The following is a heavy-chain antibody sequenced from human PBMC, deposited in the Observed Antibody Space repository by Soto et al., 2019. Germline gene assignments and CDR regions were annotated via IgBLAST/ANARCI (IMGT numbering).Heavy chain of an antibody. CDR3: ARNPYVRGNYYFFDH. CDR2: IYIRGTT. V-gene: IGHV4-4*07. CDR1: GASIRSYF. J-gene: IGHJ4*02. D-gene: IGHD3-10*02. Sequence: SETLSLTCSVSGASIRSYFWSWVRQPGGQGLELIGHIYIRGTTSYHPSLEGRVTVALDKSKSQVSLVVTSVTAADTAVYYCARNPYVRGNYYFFDHWGPGTLVTVSS.